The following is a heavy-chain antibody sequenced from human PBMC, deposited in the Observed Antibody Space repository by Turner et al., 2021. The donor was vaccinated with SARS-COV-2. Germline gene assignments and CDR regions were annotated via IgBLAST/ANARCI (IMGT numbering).Heavy chain of an antibody. J-gene: IGHJ4*02. CDR3: ARGFSGNYYYFDY. CDR2: RSYDGSNK. V-gene: IGHV3-30-3*01. CDR1: GFTFSSYA. Sequence: QVQLVESGGGVVQPGRSLRLSCAASGFTFSSYAMHWVRQAPGKGLEWVAVRSYDGSNKYYADSVKGRFTISRDNSKNTLYLQMNSLRAEDTAVYYCARGFSGNYYYFDYWGQGTLVTVSS. D-gene: IGHD1-26*01.